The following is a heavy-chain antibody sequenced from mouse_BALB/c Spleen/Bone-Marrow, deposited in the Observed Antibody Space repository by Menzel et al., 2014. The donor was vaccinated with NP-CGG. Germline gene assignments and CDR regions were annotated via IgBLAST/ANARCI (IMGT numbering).Heavy chain of an antibody. CDR3: AREGGGLGHFDY. J-gene: IGHJ2*01. D-gene: IGHD4-1*01. Sequence: EVQLVESGPGLVKPSQTVSLTCTVTGISITTGNYRWSWIRQFPGNKLDWIGYMYYSGTITYNPSLTSRTTITRDTSKNQFFLEMNSLTAEDTATYYCAREGGGLGHFDYWGQGTTLTVSS. CDR2: MYYSGTI. V-gene: IGHV3-5*02. CDR1: GISITTGNYR.